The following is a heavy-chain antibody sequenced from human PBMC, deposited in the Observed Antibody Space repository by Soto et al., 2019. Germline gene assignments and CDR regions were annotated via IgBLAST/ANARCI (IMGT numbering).Heavy chain of an antibody. CDR2: ISSDGTNK. CDR3: ARDPHKSGRHEWVSMTLSIDLDN. CDR1: GFTFSHYV. V-gene: IGHV3-30-3*01. J-gene: IGHJ4*02. Sequence: PGGSLRLSCEASGFTFSHYVMHWVRQAPGKGLEWVAVISSDGTNKYYADSVRGRFTISRDNSKNILYLQMNSLRVQNTAVYYCARDPHKSGRHEWVSMTLSIDLDNWGQGTLVTVSS. D-gene: IGHD3-16*01.